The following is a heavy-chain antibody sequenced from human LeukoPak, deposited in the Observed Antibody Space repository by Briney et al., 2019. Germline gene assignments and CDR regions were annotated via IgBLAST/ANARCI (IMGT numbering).Heavy chain of an antibody. Sequence: CCKASGGTFSSYAISWVRQAPGKGLEWVSAISGSGGSTYYADSVKGRFTISRDNSKNTLYLQMNSLRAEDTAVYYCAKSGGRRLGYCSSTSCSIDYWGQGTLVTVSS. CDR2: ISGSGGST. CDR1: GGTFSSYA. V-gene: IGHV3-23*01. J-gene: IGHJ4*02. CDR3: AKSGGRRLGYCSSTSCSIDY. D-gene: IGHD2-2*01.